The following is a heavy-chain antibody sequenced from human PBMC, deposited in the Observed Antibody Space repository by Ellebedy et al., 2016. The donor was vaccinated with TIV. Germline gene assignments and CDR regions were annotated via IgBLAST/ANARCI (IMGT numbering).Heavy chain of an antibody. J-gene: IGHJ4*02. Sequence: GESLKISCAASGFTFSSYWMSWVRQALGKGLEWVANIKQDGSEKYYVDSVKCRFTISRDNAKNSLYLQMNSLRAEDTAVYYCARVYDSIDYWGQGTLVTVSS. CDR1: GFTFSSYW. CDR2: IKQDGSEK. CDR3: ARVYDSIDY. V-gene: IGHV3-7*01. D-gene: IGHD3-22*01.